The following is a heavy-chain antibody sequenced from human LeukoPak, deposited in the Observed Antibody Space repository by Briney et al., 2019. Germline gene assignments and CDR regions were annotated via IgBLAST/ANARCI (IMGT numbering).Heavy chain of an antibody. D-gene: IGHD3-9*01. CDR1: GGSISSYY. CDR2: IYYSGST. Sequence: SETLSLTCTASGGSISSYYWSWIRQPPGKGLEWIGYIYYSGSTNYNPSLKSRVTISVDTSKNQFSLKLSSVTAADTAVYYCARDILTGYDIGWFDPWGQGTLVSVHS. CDR3: ARDILTGYDIGWFDP. J-gene: IGHJ5*02. V-gene: IGHV4-59*01.